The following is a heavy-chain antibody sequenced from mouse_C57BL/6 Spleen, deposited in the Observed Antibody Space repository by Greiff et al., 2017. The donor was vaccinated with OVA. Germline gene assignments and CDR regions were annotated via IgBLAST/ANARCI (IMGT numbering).Heavy chain of an antibody. CDR1: GFTFSNYW. J-gene: IGHJ2*01. D-gene: IGHD1-1*01. CDR2: LRLKSDTYAT. CDR3: TEEYYGSSSDY. V-gene: IGHV6-3*01. Sequence: DVQLQESGGGLVPPGGSMKLSCVASGFTFSNYWLTWVRPSPEKGLDWVSQLRLKSDTYATHYAESVKGRFTSSRDDSKSSVYLQMNNLRAEDTGIYYCTEEYYGSSSDYWGQGTTLTVSS.